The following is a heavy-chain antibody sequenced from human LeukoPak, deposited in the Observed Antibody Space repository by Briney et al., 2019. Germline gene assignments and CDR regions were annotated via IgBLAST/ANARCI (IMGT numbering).Heavy chain of an antibody. V-gene: IGHV3-23*01. CDR3: AKDDWWMGYCSGGSCYPLGY. CDR1: GFTFSSYA. Sequence: GGSLRLSCAASGFTFSSYAMSWVRQAPGKGQEWVSAISGSGGSTYYADSVKGRFTISRDNSKNTLYLQMNSLRAEDTAVYYCAKDDWWMGYCSGGSCYPLGYWGQGTLVTVSS. D-gene: IGHD2-15*01. J-gene: IGHJ4*02. CDR2: ISGSGGST.